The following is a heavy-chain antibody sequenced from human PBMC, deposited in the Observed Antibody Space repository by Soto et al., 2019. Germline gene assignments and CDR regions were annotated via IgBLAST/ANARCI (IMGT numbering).Heavy chain of an antibody. V-gene: IGHV4-30-4*01. CDR1: GGSISSGDYY. CDR3: ARSKRGYSFGNGFDY. Sequence: PSETLSLTCTVSGGSISSGDYYWSWIRQPPGKGLEWIGYIYYSGSTYYNPSLKSRVTISVDPSKNQFSLKLSSVTAADTAVYHCARSKRGYSFGNGFDYWGLGTLVTVSS. J-gene: IGHJ4*02. CDR2: IYYSGST. D-gene: IGHD5-18*01.